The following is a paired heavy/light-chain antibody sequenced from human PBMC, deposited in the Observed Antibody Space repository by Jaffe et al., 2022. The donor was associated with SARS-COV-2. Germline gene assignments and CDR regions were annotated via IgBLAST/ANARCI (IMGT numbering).Light chain of an antibody. Sequence: DIVMTQSPDSLAVSLGERATINCKSSQSVLYSSNNKNFLAWYQQKPGQPPKLLIYWASTRESGVPDRFSGSGSGTDFTLTISSLQAEDVAVYYCQQYYDIPWTFGQGTKVEIK. V-gene: IGKV4-1*01. CDR3: QQYYDIPWT. CDR2: WAS. J-gene: IGKJ1*01. CDR1: QSVLYSSNNKNF.
Heavy chain of an antibody. CDR1: GGSISSGSYY. D-gene: IGHD2-15*01. J-gene: IGHJ5*02. CDR3: ARGTSDIVVTNTGNWFDP. V-gene: IGHV4-61*02. Sequence: QVQLQESGPGLVKPSQTLSLTCTVSGGSISSGSYYWSWIRQPAGKGLEWIGRIYSSGSTNYNPSLKSRVAISVDTPKNQFSLKLSSVTAADTAVYYCARGTSDIVVTNTGNWFDPWGQGTLVTVSS. CDR2: IYSSGST.